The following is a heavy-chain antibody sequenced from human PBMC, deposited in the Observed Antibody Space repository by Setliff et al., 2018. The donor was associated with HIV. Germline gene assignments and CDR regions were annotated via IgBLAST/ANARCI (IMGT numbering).Heavy chain of an antibody. J-gene: IGHJ5*01. CDR2: IDPADSYT. CDR1: GYSFTDSW. V-gene: IGHV5-10-1*01. CDR3: ARHFGYNPGWFDS. Sequence: GESLKISCKGSGYSFTDSWIGWVRQMPGKGLEWMGRIDPADSYTHYSPSFQGHITISIDKSISPASLHWSSLRTSDTAIYYCARHFGYNPGWFDSWGQGTLVTVSS. D-gene: IGHD3-10*01.